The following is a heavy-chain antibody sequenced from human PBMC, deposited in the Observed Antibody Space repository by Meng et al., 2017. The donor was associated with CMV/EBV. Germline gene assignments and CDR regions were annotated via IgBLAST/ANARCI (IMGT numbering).Heavy chain of an antibody. D-gene: IGHD2-8*02. V-gene: IGHV3-11*04. J-gene: IGHJ6*02. Sequence: GESLKISCAASGFTFSDYYMSWIRQAPGKGLEWVSYISSSGSTIYYADSVKGRFTISRDNAKNSLYLQMNSLRAEDTAVYYCAAELVADYYYYYYGMDVWGQGTTVTVSS. CDR2: ISSSGSTI. CDR3: AAELVADYYYYYYGMDV. CDR1: GFTFSDYY.